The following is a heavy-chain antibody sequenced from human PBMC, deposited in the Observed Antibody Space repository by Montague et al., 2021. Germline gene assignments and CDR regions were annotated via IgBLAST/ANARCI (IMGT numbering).Heavy chain of an antibody. CDR2: ISYDGSNK. Sequence: SLRLSCSASGFNFNSSAMHWVRQAPGKGLEWVAIISYDGSNKYYADSVKGRFTVSRDNSKNTLFLQMNSLRPEDTAVYYCARDPSYYGSGSQNWFDPWGQGTLVTVSS. D-gene: IGHD3-10*01. CDR3: ARDPSYYGSGSQNWFDP. CDR1: GFNFNSSA. J-gene: IGHJ5*02. V-gene: IGHV3-30*04.